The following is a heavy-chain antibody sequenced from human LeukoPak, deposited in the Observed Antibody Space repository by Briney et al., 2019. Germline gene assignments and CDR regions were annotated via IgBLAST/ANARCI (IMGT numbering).Heavy chain of an antibody. V-gene: IGHV4-59*08. CDR2: IDYSGSS. J-gene: IGHJ4*02. D-gene: IGHD3-10*01. Sequence: SETLSLTCSVSGGSISGYSWTWIRQPPGKGLEWIGFIDYSGSSNYNPSLKSRVTISADPSTNQFSLKLSSVTAADTAVYYCARNPQRVRGYYFDYWGQGTLVTVSS. CDR1: GGSISGYS. CDR3: ARNPQRVRGYYFDY.